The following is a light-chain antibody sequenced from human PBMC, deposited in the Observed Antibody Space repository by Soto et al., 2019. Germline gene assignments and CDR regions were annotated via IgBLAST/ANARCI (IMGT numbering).Light chain of an antibody. J-gene: IGLJ7*01. Sequence: QSVLTQPPSASGSPGQSVTITCTGTSSDVGGYNYVSWYQQHPGKAPKLMIYQVYKRPSGVPDRFSGSKSGNTASLTVSGLQAEDEADYYCSSYAGSTNVIFGGGTQLTVL. V-gene: IGLV2-8*01. CDR2: QVY. CDR3: SSYAGSTNVI. CDR1: SSDVGGYNY.